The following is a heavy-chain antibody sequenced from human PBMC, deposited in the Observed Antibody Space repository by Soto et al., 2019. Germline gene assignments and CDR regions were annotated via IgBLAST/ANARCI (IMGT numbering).Heavy chain of an antibody. CDR3: ARENYGDYLNWFDP. V-gene: IGHV3-30-3*01. J-gene: IGHJ5*02. D-gene: IGHD4-17*01. Sequence: GGSLRLSCAASGFTFSSYAMHWVRQAPGKGLEWVAVISYDGSNKYYADSVKGRFTISRDNSKNTLYLQMNSLRAEDTAVYYCARENYGDYLNWFDPWGQGTLVTVSS. CDR1: GFTFSSYA. CDR2: ISYDGSNK.